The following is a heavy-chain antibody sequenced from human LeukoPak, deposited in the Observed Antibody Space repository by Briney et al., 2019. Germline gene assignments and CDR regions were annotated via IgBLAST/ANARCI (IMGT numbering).Heavy chain of an antibody. CDR1: GFTFNSYA. J-gene: IGHJ4*02. CDR2: ISANGGTT. V-gene: IGHV3-23*01. Sequence: GGSLRLSCAASGFTFNSYAMSWVRQAPGKGLEWVSAISANGGTTYSADSVKGRFTISRDNSKNTLYLQMNSLRAEDTAVYYCAKRYIAVAGLPLTDWGQGTLVTVSS. CDR3: AKRYIAVAGLPLTD. D-gene: IGHD6-19*01.